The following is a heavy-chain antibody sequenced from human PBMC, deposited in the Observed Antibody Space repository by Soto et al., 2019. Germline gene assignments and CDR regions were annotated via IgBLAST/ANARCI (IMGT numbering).Heavy chain of an antibody. CDR3: ARDRRGDYVDDALDM. CDR1: GFAFSSYA. D-gene: IGHD4-17*01. Sequence: ELQLLESGGGLVQPGGSLRLSCTASGFAFSSYALSWVRQAPGKGLEWVSVIGVSDTKTYYADSVKGRFTISRDNPRNALYLQIDGLRAEDKAVYYGARDRRGDYVDDALDMWGQGTVVTVSS. J-gene: IGHJ3*02. V-gene: IGHV3-23*01. CDR2: IGVSDTKT.